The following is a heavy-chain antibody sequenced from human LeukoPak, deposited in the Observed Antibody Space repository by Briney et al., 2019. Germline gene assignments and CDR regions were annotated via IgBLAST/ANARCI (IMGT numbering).Heavy chain of an antibody. CDR2: ISAYNGNT. V-gene: IGHV1-18*01. CDR3: ARGPVPGYYYDSSGYSYGMDV. D-gene: IGHD3-22*01. CDR1: GYTFTSYG. J-gene: IGHJ6*02. Sequence: ASVKVSCKASGYTFTSYGISWMRQAPGQGLEWMGWISAYNGNTNYAQKLQGRVTMTTDTSTSTAYMELRSLRSDDTAVYYCARGPVPGYYYDSSGYSYGMDVWGQGTTVTVSS.